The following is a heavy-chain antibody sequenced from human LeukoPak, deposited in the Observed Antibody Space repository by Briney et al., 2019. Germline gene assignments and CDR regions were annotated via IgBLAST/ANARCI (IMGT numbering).Heavy chain of an antibody. J-gene: IGHJ5*02. D-gene: IGHD1-7*01. CDR3: ARMGTTRVRVYWFDP. CDR2: INPNSGGT. Sequence: GASVKVSCKASGYTFTGYYMHWVRQAPGQGLEWMGWINPNSGGTNYAQKFQGRVTMTRDTSISAAYMELSRLRSDDTAVYYCARMGTTRVRVYWFDPWGQGTLVTVSS. CDR1: GYTFTGYY. V-gene: IGHV1-2*02.